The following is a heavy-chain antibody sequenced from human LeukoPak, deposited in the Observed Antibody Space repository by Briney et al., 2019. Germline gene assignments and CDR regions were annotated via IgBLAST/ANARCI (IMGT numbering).Heavy chain of an antibody. CDR2: ISGSGGST. V-gene: IGHV3-23*01. CDR3: AKERWTTTAFDY. CDR1: GFSFSTYA. D-gene: IGHD4-23*01. Sequence: PGGSLRLSCAASGFSFSTYAMSWVRQAPGKGLEWVSAISGSGGSTYYADSVKGRFTISRDNSKGTLYLQMNSLRAEDTAIYYCAKERWTTTAFDYWGQGTLVTVSS. J-gene: IGHJ4*02.